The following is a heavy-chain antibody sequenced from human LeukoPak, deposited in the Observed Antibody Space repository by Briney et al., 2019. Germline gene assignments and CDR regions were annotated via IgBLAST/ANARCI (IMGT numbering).Heavy chain of an antibody. CDR3: ARDGAVAVSYYFDY. CDR1: GFTFGSYG. J-gene: IGHJ4*02. V-gene: IGHV3-33*01. Sequence: SGGSLRLACAASGFTFGSYGMHWVRQAPGKGLEWVAVIWYDGSNKYYADSVKGRFTISRDNSKNTLYLQMNSLRAEDTAVYYCARDGAVAVSYYFDYWGQGTLVTVSS. D-gene: IGHD6-19*01. CDR2: IWYDGSNK.